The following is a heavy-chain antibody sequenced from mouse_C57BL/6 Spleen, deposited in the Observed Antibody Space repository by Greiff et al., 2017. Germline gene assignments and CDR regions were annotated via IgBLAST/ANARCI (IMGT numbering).Heavy chain of an antibody. V-gene: IGHV1-55*01. Sequence: VQLQQPGAELVKPGASVKMSCKASGYSFTSYWITWVKQRPGQGLEWIGDIYPGSGSTTYNEKFTSKATLTVDTSSSTAYMQLSSQISEDSAVDYCARRSGYDYAMDYWGQGTSVTVSS. CDR1: GYSFTSYW. J-gene: IGHJ4*01. D-gene: IGHD3-2*02. CDR2: IYPGSGST. CDR3: ARRSGYDYAMDY.